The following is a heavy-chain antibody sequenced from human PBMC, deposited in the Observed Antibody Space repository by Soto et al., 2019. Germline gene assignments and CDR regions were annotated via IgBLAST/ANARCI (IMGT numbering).Heavy chain of an antibody. D-gene: IGHD3-3*01. CDR2: INHSGST. J-gene: IGHJ6*03. V-gene: IGHV4-34*01. CDR3: ARGYYDFWSGYPNYYYYYMDV. CDR1: GGSFSGYY. Sequence: SETLSLTCAVYGGSFSGYYWSWIRQPPGKGLEWIGEINHSGSTNYNPSLKSRVTISVDTSKNQFSLKLSSVTAADTAVYYCARGYYDFWSGYPNYYYYYMDVWGKGTTVTVSS.